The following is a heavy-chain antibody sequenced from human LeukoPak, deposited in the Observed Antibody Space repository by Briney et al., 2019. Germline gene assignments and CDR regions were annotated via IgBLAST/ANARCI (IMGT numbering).Heavy chain of an antibody. Sequence: GGSLRLSCAASGFTFTNAWMTWVRQAPGKGLEWVGRIKSKTDRGTTHYATPVKGRFTISRDDSKNTLYLQMNSLKTEDTAVYYCTTDHPGGHWGQGTLVTVSS. D-gene: IGHD3-16*01. CDR2: IKSKTDRGTT. V-gene: IGHV3-15*01. J-gene: IGHJ4*02. CDR1: GFTFTNAW. CDR3: TTDHPGGH.